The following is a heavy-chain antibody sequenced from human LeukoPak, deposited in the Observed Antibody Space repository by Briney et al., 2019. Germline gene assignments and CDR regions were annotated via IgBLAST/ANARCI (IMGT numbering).Heavy chain of an antibody. CDR2: ISSSGSTI. V-gene: IGHV3-48*03. D-gene: IGHD1-1*01. CDR1: GFTFSSYE. CDR3: ARDSPKVEYYFDY. J-gene: IGHJ4*02. Sequence: GGSLRLSCAASGFTFSSYEMNWVRQAPGKGLEWVTYISSSGSTIYYADSVKGRFTISRDNAKNSLDLQMKSLRAEDTAVYYCARDSPKVEYYFDYWGQGTLVTVSS.